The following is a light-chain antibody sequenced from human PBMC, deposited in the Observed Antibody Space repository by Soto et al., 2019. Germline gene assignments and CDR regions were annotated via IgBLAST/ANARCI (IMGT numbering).Light chain of an antibody. CDR3: LLSYSGAQAV. CDR2: DTS. J-gene: IGLJ2*01. Sequence: QAVVTQEPSLTVSPGGTVTLTCGSSTGAVTSGHYPYWFQQKPGQAPRTLIYDTSNKHSWTPARFSGSLLGGKAALTLSGAQPEDEAEYYCLLSYSGAQAVFGGGTKLTFL. V-gene: IGLV7-46*01. CDR1: TGAVTSGHY.